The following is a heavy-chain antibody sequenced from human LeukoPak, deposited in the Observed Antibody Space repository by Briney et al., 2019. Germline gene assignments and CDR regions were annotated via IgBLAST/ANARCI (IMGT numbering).Heavy chain of an antibody. J-gene: IGHJ4*02. CDR2: INHSGST. V-gene: IGHV4-39*07. Sequence: PSETLSLTCTVSGGSISSNGYYWGWIRQPPGKGLEWIGEINHSGSTNYNPSLKSRLTISVDTSKNQFSLKLSSVTAADTAVYYCARLYGSGSYYNYWGQGTLVTVSS. D-gene: IGHD3-10*01. CDR1: GGSISSNGYY. CDR3: ARLYGSGSYYNY.